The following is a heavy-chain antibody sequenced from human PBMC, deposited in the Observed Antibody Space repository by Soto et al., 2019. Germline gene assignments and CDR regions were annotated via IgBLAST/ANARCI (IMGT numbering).Heavy chain of an antibody. J-gene: IGHJ6*02. CDR3: AKWAPEDCPSGVCYGRSYYGLDV. V-gene: IGHV3-23*01. D-gene: IGHD2-8*01. CDR2: ISGSSDTT. CDR1: GFTFSSYA. Sequence: EVQLLESGGGLVQPGGSLRLSCAASGFTFSSYAMSWVRQAPGKGLEWVSGISGSSDTTYYADSVKGRFSISRDSSKNPLSLRKSSLGGEDTAVYYCAKWAPEDCPSGVCYGRSYYGLDVWGQGTTVTVSS.